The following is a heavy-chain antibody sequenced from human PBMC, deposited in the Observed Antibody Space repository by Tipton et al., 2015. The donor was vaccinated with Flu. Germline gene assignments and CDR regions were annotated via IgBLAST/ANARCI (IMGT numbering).Heavy chain of an antibody. CDR2: IRSKGNNYAT. V-gene: IGHV3-73*01. D-gene: IGHD4-17*01. CDR3: SRHEGDYGDYSDDY. J-gene: IGHJ4*02. CDR1: GLTFSYSA. Sequence: VQLVQSGGGVVQPGTSLRLSCAASGLTFSYSALHWVRQASGKGLEWVGRIRSKGNNYATSYAASVKGRFIISRDDSKNMAYLQMNSLKTEDTAVYYCSRHEGDYGDYSDDYWGRGTLVTVSS.